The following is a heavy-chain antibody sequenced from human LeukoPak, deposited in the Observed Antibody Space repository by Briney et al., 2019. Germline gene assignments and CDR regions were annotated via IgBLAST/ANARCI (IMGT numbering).Heavy chain of an antibody. CDR3: AKVLTYYGDNVGYYYYGMDV. D-gene: IGHD4-23*01. CDR2: ISYGGSNK. V-gene: IGHV3-30*18. Sequence: GGALRLSCAASGFTFSSYGMHWVRPAPGKGLEWVAVISYGGSNKYYADSVKGRFTISRDNSKNTLYLQMNSLRAEDTAVYYCAKVLTYYGDNVGYYYYGMDVWGKGSTVTVSS. J-gene: IGHJ6*04. CDR1: GFTFSSYG.